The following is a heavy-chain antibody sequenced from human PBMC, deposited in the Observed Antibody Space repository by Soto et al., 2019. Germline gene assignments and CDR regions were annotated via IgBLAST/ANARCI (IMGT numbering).Heavy chain of an antibody. Sequence: GASVKVSCKASGYTFTSYDINWVRQATGQGLEGMGWMNPNSGNTGYAQKFQGRVTMTRNTSISTAYMELSSLRSEDTAVYYCARTVWPLVPAAIPYYYYYYGMDVWGQGTTVTVSS. J-gene: IGHJ6*02. CDR2: MNPNSGNT. V-gene: IGHV1-8*01. D-gene: IGHD2-2*01. CDR3: ARTVWPLVPAAIPYYYYYYGMDV. CDR1: GYTFTSYD.